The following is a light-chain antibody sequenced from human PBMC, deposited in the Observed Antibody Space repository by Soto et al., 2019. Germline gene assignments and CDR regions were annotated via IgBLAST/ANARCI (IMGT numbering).Light chain of an antibody. Sequence: DIQMTQSPSSLSASVGDRVTITCQASQDISNYLNWYQQKPGKAPKLLIYDASNLETGDPSRFSGSGSGTDFTFTISILQPEDIATYYCQQYDNLPPYTFGQGTKLEIK. CDR3: QQYDNLPPYT. CDR1: QDISNY. V-gene: IGKV1-33*01. J-gene: IGKJ2*01. CDR2: DAS.